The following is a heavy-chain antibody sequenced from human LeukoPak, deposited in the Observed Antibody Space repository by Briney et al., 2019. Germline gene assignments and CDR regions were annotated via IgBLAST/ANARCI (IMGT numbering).Heavy chain of an antibody. J-gene: IGHJ5*02. D-gene: IGHD3-3*01. CDR2: IYYSGST. CDR1: GGSISSSSYY. Sequence: SETLSLTGTVSGGSISSSSYYWGWIRQPPGKGLEWIGSIYYSGSTYYNPSLKSRVTISVDTSKNQFSLKLSSVTAADTAVYYCARQVYDFWSGYYLPDDPWGQGTLVTVSS. CDR3: ARQVYDFWSGYYLPDDP. V-gene: IGHV4-39*01.